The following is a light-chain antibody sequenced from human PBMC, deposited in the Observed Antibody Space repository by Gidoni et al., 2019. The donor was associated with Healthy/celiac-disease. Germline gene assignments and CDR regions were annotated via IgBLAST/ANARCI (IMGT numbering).Light chain of an antibody. CDR1: RSNIGAGYD. Sequence: SVLTQPPSVSGAPGQRVPISCTGSRSNIGAGYDVHWYQQLPGTAPKLLIYGNSNRPSGVPDRFSGAKSGTSASLAITGRQAEDEADYYCQAYDSSLSGPVVFGGGTKLTV. CDR2: GNS. J-gene: IGLJ2*01. V-gene: IGLV1-40*01. CDR3: QAYDSSLSGPVV.